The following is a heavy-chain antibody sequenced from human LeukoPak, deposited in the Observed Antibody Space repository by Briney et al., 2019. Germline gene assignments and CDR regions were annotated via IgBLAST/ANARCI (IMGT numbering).Heavy chain of an antibody. CDR2: INANNGVT. J-gene: IGHJ4*02. CDR1: GYTFTDSY. V-gene: IGHV1-2*04. D-gene: IGHD2-15*01. CDR3: ARDEGSELLLN. Sequence: GASVRVSCKASGYTFTDSYIHWVRQAPGEGLEWMGWINANNGVTNYAQKFRGWVPVTRDTSINTAYMELSRLGADDTAVYYCARDEGSELLLNWGQGALVTVSS.